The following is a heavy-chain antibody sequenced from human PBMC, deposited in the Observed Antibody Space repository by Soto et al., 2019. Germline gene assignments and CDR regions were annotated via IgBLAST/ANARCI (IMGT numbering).Heavy chain of an antibody. Sequence: QVQLVQSGAEVKKPGASVKVSCQASGYSFTSYWMHWVRQAPGQGLEWMGIINPSGGGTTYAQIFQGRVTMTRDTATRTVYMELSGLRPEDTAVYFCAGQTPLMVCASFDSWGQGTQVTVSS. V-gene: IGHV1-46*03. CDR3: AGQTPLMVCASFDS. D-gene: IGHD2-8*01. CDR2: INPSGGGT. CDR1: GYSFTSYW. J-gene: IGHJ4*02.